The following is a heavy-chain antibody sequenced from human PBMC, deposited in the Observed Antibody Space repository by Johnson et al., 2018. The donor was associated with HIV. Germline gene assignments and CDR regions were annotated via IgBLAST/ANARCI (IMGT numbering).Heavy chain of an antibody. Sequence: VQLVESGGDLVQPGGSLRLSCAASGFIFSSYWMHWVRQAPGKGLVWVSRMTNDGRTSYADSVKGRFTIASDNAENSGFVQMNSLRAEDTAIYYCVRGSSDNYLLDFDIWGQGTMVTVSS. V-gene: IGHV3-74*01. J-gene: IGHJ3*02. CDR3: VRGSSDNYLLDFDI. CDR1: GFIFSSYW. D-gene: IGHD2/OR15-2a*01. CDR2: MTNDGRT.